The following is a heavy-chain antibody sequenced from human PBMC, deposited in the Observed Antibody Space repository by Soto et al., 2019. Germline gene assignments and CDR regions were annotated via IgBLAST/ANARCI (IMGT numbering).Heavy chain of an antibody. CDR1: GGSISSNIW. Sequence: QVQLQESGPGLVKPSGTLSLTCAVSGGSISSNIWWNLVRLSPGKGLEWIGEVYHSGTTNYNPSLKTRVTISVDTSKNPFFPQLNSVTAADTAVYYCARVLQYCSGNSCYFDIWGQGTMVTVSS. V-gene: IGHV4-4*02. J-gene: IGHJ3*02. D-gene: IGHD2-2*01. CDR3: ARVLQYCSGNSCYFDI. CDR2: VYHSGTT.